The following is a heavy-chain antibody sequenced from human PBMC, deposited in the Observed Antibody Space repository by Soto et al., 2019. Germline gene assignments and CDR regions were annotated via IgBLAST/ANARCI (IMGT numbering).Heavy chain of an antibody. V-gene: IGHV2-5*02. J-gene: IGHJ5*02. CDR2: IYWDDDK. Sequence: SGPTLVNPTQTLTLTCTFSGFSLSTSGVGVGWIRQPPGKALEWLALIYWDDDKRYSPSLKSRLTITKDTSKNQVVLTMTNMDPEDTATYYCAHRLGYCSSTSCHETDWFDPWGQGTLVTVSS. CDR1: GFSLSTSGVG. D-gene: IGHD2-2*01. CDR3: AHRLGYCSSTSCHETDWFDP.